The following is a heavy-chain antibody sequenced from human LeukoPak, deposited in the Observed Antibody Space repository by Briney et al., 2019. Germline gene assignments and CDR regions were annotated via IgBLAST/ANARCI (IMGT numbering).Heavy chain of an antibody. J-gene: IGHJ6*04. CDR2: IYYSGST. V-gene: IGHV4-39*07. D-gene: IGHD2-2*01. CDR3: ARDVLSDIVVVPAAIPMDV. Sequence: SETLSLTCTVSGGSISSSSYYWGWIRQPPGKGLEWIGSIYYSGSTYYNPSLKSRVTISVDTSKNQFSLKLSSVTAADTAVYYCARDVLSDIVVVPAAIPMDVWGKGTTVTVSS. CDR1: GGSISSSSYY.